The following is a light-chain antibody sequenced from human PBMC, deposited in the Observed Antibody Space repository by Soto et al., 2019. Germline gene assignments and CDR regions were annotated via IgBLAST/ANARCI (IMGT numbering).Light chain of an antibody. CDR3: QQRSNWAPT. V-gene: IGKV3-11*01. J-gene: IGKJ1*01. CDR1: QSVDSY. CDR2: DAS. Sequence: EIVLTQSPATLSLSPGERATLSCRASQSVDSYLAWYQQKPGQAPRLLIYDASNRATGIPARFSGSGSGTDFTLTISSLEPEDFAIYYCQQRSNWAPTFGQGNKVEIK.